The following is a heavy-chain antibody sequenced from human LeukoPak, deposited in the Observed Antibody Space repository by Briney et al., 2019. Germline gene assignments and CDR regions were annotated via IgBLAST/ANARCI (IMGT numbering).Heavy chain of an antibody. CDR3: AKGSRGYTNYYFDY. Sequence: GGSLRLSCASSGFSFSGYAMIWVRQAPGKGLGLVSTISGSGASTFYADSVRGRFITSKDIPSNTVYLQMNSLRVEDTAVYYCAKGSRGYTNYYFDYWGQGTLVTVSS. J-gene: IGHJ4*02. D-gene: IGHD2-2*02. V-gene: IGHV3-23*01. CDR1: GFSFSGYA. CDR2: ISGSGAST.